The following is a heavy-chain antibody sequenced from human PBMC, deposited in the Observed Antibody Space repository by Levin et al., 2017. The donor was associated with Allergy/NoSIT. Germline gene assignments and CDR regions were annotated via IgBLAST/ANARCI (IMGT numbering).Heavy chain of an antibody. CDR3: VGGYFKSSTYTSGY. V-gene: IGHV3-74*01. D-gene: IGHD3-16*01. J-gene: IGHJ4*02. CDR1: GFAFSSYW. CDR2: INSDGSST. Sequence: GGSLRLSCAASGFAFSSYWMYWVRQAPGKGLVWVSRINSDGSSTSYADSVKGRFTISRANAKNTLSLQLNSLRAVDTAVYYCVGGYFKSSTYTSGYGGQGTLVTVSS.